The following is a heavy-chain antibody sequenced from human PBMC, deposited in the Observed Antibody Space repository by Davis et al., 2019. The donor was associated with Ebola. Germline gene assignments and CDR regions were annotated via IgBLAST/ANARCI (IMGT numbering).Heavy chain of an antibody. CDR3: ARVVTMIVVT. V-gene: IGHV3-11*06. D-gene: IGHD3-22*01. Sequence: GESLKTSCAAPGFTFSDYYMSWIRQAPGKGLEWVSYISSSSSYTNYADSVKGRFTISRDNAKNSLYLQMNSLRAEDTAVYYCARVVTMIVVTWGQGTLVTVSS. CDR2: ISSSSSYT. CDR1: GFTFSDYY. J-gene: IGHJ4*02.